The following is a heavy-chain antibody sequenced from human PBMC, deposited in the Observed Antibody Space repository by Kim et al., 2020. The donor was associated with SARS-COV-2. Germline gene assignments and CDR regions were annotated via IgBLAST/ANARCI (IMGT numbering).Heavy chain of an antibody. Sequence: ASVTVSCKASGYTFTSYGISWVRQAPGQGLEWMGWISAYNGNTNYAQKLQGRVTMTTDTSTSTAYMELRSLRSDDTAVYYCARGGSRVTMIVVVMADAFDIWGQGTMVTVSS. J-gene: IGHJ3*02. CDR3: ARGGSRVTMIVVVMADAFDI. D-gene: IGHD3-22*01. CDR2: ISAYNGNT. V-gene: IGHV1-18*01. CDR1: GYTFTSYG.